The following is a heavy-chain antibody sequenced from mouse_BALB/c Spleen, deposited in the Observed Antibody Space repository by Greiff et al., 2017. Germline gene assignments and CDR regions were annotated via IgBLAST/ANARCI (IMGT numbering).Heavy chain of an antibody. D-gene: IGHD3-1*01. V-gene: IGHV14-3*02. CDR3: ARILGYAMDY. CDR2: IDPANGNT. Sequence: VHVKQSGAELVKPGASVKLSCTASGFNIKDTYMHWVKQRPEQGLEWIGRIDPANGNTKYDPKFQGKATITADTSSNTAYLQLSSLTSEDTAVYYCARILGYAMDYWGQGTSVTVSS. J-gene: IGHJ4*01. CDR1: GFNIKDTY.